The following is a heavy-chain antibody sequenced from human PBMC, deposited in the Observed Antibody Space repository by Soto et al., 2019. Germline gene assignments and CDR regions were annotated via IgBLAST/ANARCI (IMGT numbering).Heavy chain of an antibody. D-gene: IGHD2-15*01. CDR1: GGSISSGDYY. CDR3: ARAMVVTQNWFDP. Sequence: QVQLQESGPGLVKPSQTLSLTCTVSGGSISSGDYYWSWIRQPPGKGLGWIGYTYYSGSTYYNPSPNSRVTISVDTSKNQFSLKLSSVTAADTAVYYCARAMVVTQNWFDPCGQGTLVTVSS. CDR2: TYYSGST. V-gene: IGHV4-30-4*01. J-gene: IGHJ5*02.